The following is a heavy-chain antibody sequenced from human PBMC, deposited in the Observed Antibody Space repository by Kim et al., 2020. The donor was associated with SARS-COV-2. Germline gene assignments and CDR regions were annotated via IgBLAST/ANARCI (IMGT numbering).Heavy chain of an antibody. D-gene: IGHD2-2*01. CDR2: ISYDGSNK. CDR3: ARWGSGIFVVVPTAPRKYFFDC. J-gene: IGHJ4*02. V-gene: IGHV3-30*04. CDR1: GFTFSSYA. Sequence: GGSLRLSCAASGFTFSSYAMHWVRQAPGKGLEWVAVISYDGSNKYYADSVKGRFTISRDNSKNTLYLQMNSLRAEDKAVYYCARWGSGIFVVVPTAPRKYFFDCWGQGTLVTVSS.